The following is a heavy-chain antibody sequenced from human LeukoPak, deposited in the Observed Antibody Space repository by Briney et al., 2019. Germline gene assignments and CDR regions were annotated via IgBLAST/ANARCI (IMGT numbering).Heavy chain of an antibody. CDR2: IYYSGST. V-gene: IGHV4-39*01. J-gene: IGHJ3*02. D-gene: IGHD5-12*01. Sequence: PSQTLSLTCTVSGGSISSSTYYWGWLRQPPGKGLEWLGSIYYSGSTYYTPSLKSRLTMSVDPSKNQSSLRLSSVTAADTAVYYCASYIVATISDAFDIWGQGTMVTVSS. CDR3: ASYIVATISDAFDI. CDR1: GGSISSSTYY.